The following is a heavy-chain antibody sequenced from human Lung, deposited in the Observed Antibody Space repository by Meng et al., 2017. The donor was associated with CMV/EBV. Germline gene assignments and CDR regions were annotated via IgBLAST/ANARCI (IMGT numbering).Heavy chain of an antibody. D-gene: IGHD1-1*01. CDR3: AGPDDMGSSPHDPFDM. V-gene: IGHV4-59*11. Sequence: SXTVSGSSLSSHYWSWSRRPPGKGLEYIGSISYAGYIEYNPSLKGRVTISLDTSKNHFSLKLTSVTAADTAMYYCAGPDDMGSSPHDPFDMWGQGXMVTVSS. J-gene: IGHJ3*02. CDR2: ISYAGYI. CDR1: GSSLSSHY.